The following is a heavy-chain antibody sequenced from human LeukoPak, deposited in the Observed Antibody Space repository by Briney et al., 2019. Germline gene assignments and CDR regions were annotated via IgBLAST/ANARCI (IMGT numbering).Heavy chain of an antibody. CDR3: ARKDYSFEF. CDR2: ISPSGST. Sequence: TSETLSLTCAVSGGSISSGAYSWNWIRQPPGKGLEWIGYISPSGSTYYNPSLKSRVTISVDRSKNQFSLKLSSVTAADTAMYYCARKDYSFEFWGQGTLVTVSS. J-gene: IGHJ4*02. CDR1: GGSISSGAYS. D-gene: IGHD4-11*01. V-gene: IGHV4-30-2*01.